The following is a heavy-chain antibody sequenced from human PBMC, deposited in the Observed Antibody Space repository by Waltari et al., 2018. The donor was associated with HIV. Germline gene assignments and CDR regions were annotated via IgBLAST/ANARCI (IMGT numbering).Heavy chain of an antibody. J-gene: IGHJ5*02. D-gene: IGHD2-15*01. V-gene: IGHV2-5*02. CDR1: GFSLSTSGVA. Sequence: QITLKESGPTLVKPTQTLTLTCTFSGFSLSTSGVAVGWIRQPPGKALEWLTLIYWDDDKRYSPSLKSRFTITKDTSKNQVVLTMTNMDPVDTATYYCAHRRSDNLFGPWGQGILVTVSS. CDR3: AHRRSDNLFGP. CDR2: IYWDDDK.